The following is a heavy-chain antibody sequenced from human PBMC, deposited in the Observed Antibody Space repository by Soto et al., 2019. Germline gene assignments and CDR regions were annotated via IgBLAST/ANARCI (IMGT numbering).Heavy chain of an antibody. CDR2: IHPGDSDT. CDR3: ARGYYYDSSGYPAPDLAGFDY. CDR1: GYSFTSYW. Sequence: GESLKISCKGSGYSFTSYWIGWVRQMPGKGLEWMGIIHPGDSDTRYSPSFQGQVTISADKSISTAYLQWSSLKASDTAMYYCARGYYYDSSGYPAPDLAGFDYWGQGTLVTVSS. J-gene: IGHJ4*02. V-gene: IGHV5-51*01. D-gene: IGHD3-22*01.